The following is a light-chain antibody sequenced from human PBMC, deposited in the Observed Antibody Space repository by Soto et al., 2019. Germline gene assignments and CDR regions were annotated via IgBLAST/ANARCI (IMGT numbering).Light chain of an antibody. CDR1: QSISSY. V-gene: IGKV1-39*01. CDR3: QQSYRTSYT. J-gene: IGKJ2*01. Sequence: DIQMTQSPSSLSASVGDRVTITCRASQSISSYLNWYQQKPGKAPKLLIYAASSMQSGVPSRFSGSGSGTDFTLTISSLQPEDFATYYCQQSYRTSYTFGQGTKVDI. CDR2: AAS.